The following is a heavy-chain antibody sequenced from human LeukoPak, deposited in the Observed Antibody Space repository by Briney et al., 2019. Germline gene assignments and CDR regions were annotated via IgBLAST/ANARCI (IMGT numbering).Heavy chain of an antibody. J-gene: IGHJ5*02. D-gene: IGHD2-15*01. CDR2: INHSGST. Sequence: SETLSLTCAVYGGSFSGYYWSWIRQPPGKGLEWIGEINHSGSTNYNLSLKSRVTISADTSKNQFSLNLRSVIAADAAVYHCARGLRLGYCSGGSCYYWFDPWGQGTRVTVSS. CDR3: ARGLRLGYCSGGSCYYWFDP. V-gene: IGHV4-34*01. CDR1: GGSFSGYY.